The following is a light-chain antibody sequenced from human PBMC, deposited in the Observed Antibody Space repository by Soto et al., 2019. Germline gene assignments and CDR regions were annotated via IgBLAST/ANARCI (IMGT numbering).Light chain of an antibody. CDR2: DVG. V-gene: IGLV2-11*01. Sequence: QSALTQPRSVSGSPGQSVTISCTGTSNDIGGYDFVSWYRQHPGKGPELIMYDVGRRPSGVPDRFSGPKSGDTASLTISGLEAEDEAEYHCSSYAGTSTFAVFGAGTKLTVL. CDR1: SNDIGGYDF. J-gene: IGLJ3*02. CDR3: SSYAGTSTFAV.